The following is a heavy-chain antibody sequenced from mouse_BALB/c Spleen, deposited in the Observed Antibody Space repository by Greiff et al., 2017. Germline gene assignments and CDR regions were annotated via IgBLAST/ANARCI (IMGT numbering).Heavy chain of an antibody. CDR3: ARYYGNHQAWFAY. D-gene: IGHD2-1*01. CDR2: ISYSGST. J-gene: IGHJ3*01. Sequence: EVHLVESGPSLVKPSQTLSLTCSVTGDSITSGYWNWIRKFPGNKLEYMGYISYSGSTYYNPSLKSRISITRDTSKNQYYLQLNSVTTEDTATYYCARYYGNHQAWFAYWGQGTLVTVSA. V-gene: IGHV3-8*02. CDR1: GDSITSGY.